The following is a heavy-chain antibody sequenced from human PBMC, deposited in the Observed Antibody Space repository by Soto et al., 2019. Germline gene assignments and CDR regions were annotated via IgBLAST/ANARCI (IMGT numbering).Heavy chain of an antibody. D-gene: IGHD3-22*01. J-gene: IGHJ4*02. CDR2: ISGSGGST. V-gene: IGHV3-23*01. Sequence: GGSLRLSCAASGFTFSSYAMSWVRQAPGKGLEWVSAISGSGGSTYYADSVKGRFTISRDISKNTLSLHMNSLRAGDTAVYFCAKDAGSSAYYYDYWGQGTLVTVSS. CDR3: AKDAGSSAYYYDY. CDR1: GFTFSSYA.